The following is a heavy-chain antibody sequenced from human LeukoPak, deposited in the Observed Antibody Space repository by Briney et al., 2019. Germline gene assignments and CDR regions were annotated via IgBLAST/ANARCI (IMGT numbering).Heavy chain of an antibody. CDR2: ISSSSSYI. CDR1: GFTFSSYS. V-gene: IGHV3-21*01. Sequence: GGSLRLSCAASGFTFSSYSKNWVRQAPGKGLEWVSSISSSSSYIYYADSVKGRFTISRDNAKNSLYLQMNSLRAEDTAVYYCARAIHYYDSSGYDAFDIWGQGTMVTVSS. CDR3: ARAIHYYDSSGYDAFDI. J-gene: IGHJ3*02. D-gene: IGHD3-22*01.